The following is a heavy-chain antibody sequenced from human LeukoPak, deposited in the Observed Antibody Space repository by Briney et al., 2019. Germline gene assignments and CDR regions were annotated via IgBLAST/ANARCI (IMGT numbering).Heavy chain of an antibody. V-gene: IGHV4-59*01. CDR2: IYYSGTT. D-gene: IGHD3-9*01. Sequence: SETLSLTCSVSGGAIDNYYWSWIRQPPGKGLEWIGYIYYSGTTHYNPSFKSRVTMSVDTSKNEFSLKVNSVTAAETGTYYCARLPPYDILTGGTFDIWGQGTMVTVAS. J-gene: IGHJ3*02. CDR3: ARLPPYDILTGGTFDI. CDR1: GGAIDNYY.